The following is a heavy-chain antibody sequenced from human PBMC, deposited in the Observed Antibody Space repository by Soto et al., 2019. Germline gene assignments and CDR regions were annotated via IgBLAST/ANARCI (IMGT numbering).Heavy chain of an antibody. CDR3: ARGAYSDNSGYYV. J-gene: IGHJ3*01. D-gene: IGHD3-22*01. CDR1: GFTFSDYY. CDR2: IGSSGHTI. Sequence: QVQLVESGGGLVKPGGSLRLSCTTSGFTFSDYYMRYIRQAPGKGLEWVSYIGSSGHTIYYADSVKGRFTISRDNAKKSLYLQMNSLRAEDTAVYYCARGAYSDNSGYYVWGQGTMVTVSS. V-gene: IGHV3-11*01.